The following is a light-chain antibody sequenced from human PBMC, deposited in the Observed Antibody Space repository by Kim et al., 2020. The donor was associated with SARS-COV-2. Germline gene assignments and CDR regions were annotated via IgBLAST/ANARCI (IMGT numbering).Light chain of an antibody. J-gene: IGLJ2*01. CDR2: QDT. Sequence: SVSPGQTAAITCSGDNLGEKFVCWYQQRPGQSPVLVIYQDTQRPAGMPERFSGSNSGNTATLTISGTQAMDEADYYCQAWDSSLVIFGGGTQLTVL. CDR3: QAWDSSLVI. CDR1: NLGEKF. V-gene: IGLV3-1*01.